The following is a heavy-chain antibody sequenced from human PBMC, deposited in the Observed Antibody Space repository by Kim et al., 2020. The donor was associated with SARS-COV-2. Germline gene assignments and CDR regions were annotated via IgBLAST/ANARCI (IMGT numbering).Heavy chain of an antibody. D-gene: IGHD3-16*01. V-gene: IGHV4-59*01. CDR1: GGSISTYY. Sequence: SETLSLTCTVSGGSISTYYWSWIRQPPGKGLEWIGYIYNSGSTNYNPSLKSRVTISVDTSKNQFSLKLSSVTAADTAGYYCARDAGCGGWFDTWGQGTLVPVSS. J-gene: IGHJ5*02. CDR2: IYNSGST. CDR3: ARDAGCGGWFDT.